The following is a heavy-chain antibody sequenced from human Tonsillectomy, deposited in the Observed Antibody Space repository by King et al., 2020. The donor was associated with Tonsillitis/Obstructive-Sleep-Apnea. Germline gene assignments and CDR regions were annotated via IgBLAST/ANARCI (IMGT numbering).Heavy chain of an antibody. CDR2: ISYDGNNK. D-gene: IGHD2-2*01. Sequence: VQLVESGGGVVQPGRSLRLSCAASGFTFSSYAMHWVRQAPGKGLEWVAVISYDGNNKYYADSVKGRFTISRDNSKNTLFLQMNSLRAEDTAVYYCARGGDILLLPATYYFDYWGQGTLVTVSS. J-gene: IGHJ4*02. CDR1: GFTFSSYA. V-gene: IGHV3-30*04. CDR3: ARGGDILLLPATYYFDY.